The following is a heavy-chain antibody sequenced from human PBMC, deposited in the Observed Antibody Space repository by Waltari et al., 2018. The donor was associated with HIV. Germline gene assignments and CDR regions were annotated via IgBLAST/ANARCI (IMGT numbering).Heavy chain of an antibody. CDR1: GYTFTSSG. Sequence: QVHLVQSGAEVKKPGASVKVSCKAYGYTFTSSGISWVRPAPGQGLEWMGWVSAYNGNTNYAQKLQGRVTMTTDTSTSTAYMELRSLRSDDTAVYYCARINCTSVSCYASLDYWGQGTLVTVSS. V-gene: IGHV1-18*01. CDR3: ARINCTSVSCYASLDY. D-gene: IGHD2-2*01. CDR2: VSAYNGNT. J-gene: IGHJ4*02.